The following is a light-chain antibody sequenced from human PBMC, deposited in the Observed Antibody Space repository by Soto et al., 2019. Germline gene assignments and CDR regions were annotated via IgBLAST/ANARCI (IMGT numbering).Light chain of an antibody. Sequence: QSALTPPASVSGSPGQSITISCTGTSSDVGVYIYASWYQQHPGKAPKLMIYDVTSRPSGVSYRFSGSRSGNTASLTISGLQAEDDADYYFSSYTTRSSYVYRTGTKVTVL. CDR1: SSDVGVYIY. V-gene: IGLV2-14*01. CDR2: DVT. J-gene: IGLJ1*01. CDR3: SSYTTRSSYV.